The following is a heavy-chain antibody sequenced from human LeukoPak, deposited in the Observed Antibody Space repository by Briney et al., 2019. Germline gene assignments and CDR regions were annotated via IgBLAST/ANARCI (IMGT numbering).Heavy chain of an antibody. Sequence: GGSLRLSCAASGFTVSSTHMVWVRQAPGKGLEWVSVIYTGGNSYYAGSVQGRFIISRDISKNTLYLQMNSLRAEDSALYYCARGGRGSAAVVAPRSFDIWGQGTMVTVST. V-gene: IGHV3-53*01. J-gene: IGHJ3*02. CDR2: IYTGGNS. CDR3: ARGGRGSAAVVAPRSFDI. D-gene: IGHD3-22*01. CDR1: GFTVSSTH.